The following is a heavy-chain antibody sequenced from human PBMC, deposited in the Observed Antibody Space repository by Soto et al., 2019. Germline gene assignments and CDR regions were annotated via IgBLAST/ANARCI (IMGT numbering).Heavy chain of an antibody. CDR3: ARDDQLRHYYYYYGMDV. D-gene: IGHD2-2*01. CDR2: IIPIFGTA. Sequence: PVKVSCKASGGTFSSYAISWVRQAPGQGLEWMGGIIPIFGTANYAQKFQGRVTITADESTSTAYMELSSLRSEDTAVYYCARDDQLRHYYYYYGMDVWGQGTTVTVSS. J-gene: IGHJ6*02. V-gene: IGHV1-69*13. CDR1: GGTFSSYA.